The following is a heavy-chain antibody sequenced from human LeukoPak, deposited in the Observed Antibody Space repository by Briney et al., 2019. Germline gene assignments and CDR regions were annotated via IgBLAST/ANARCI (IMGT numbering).Heavy chain of an antibody. CDR1: GGSINSGGYY. CDR2: IYYSGST. D-gene: IGHD2-2*01. J-gene: IGHJ4*02. Sequence: SETLSLTCTVSGGSINSGGYYWSWIRQHPGKGLEWIGYIYYSGSTYYNPSLKSRVTISVDTSKNQFSLKLSSVTAADTAVYYCAREIPVGWGDQQMDYWGQGTLVTVSS. V-gene: IGHV4-31*03. CDR3: AREIPVGWGDQQMDY.